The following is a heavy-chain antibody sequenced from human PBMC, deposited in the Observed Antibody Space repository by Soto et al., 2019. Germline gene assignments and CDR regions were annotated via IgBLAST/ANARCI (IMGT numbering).Heavy chain of an antibody. J-gene: IGHJ4*02. D-gene: IGHD6-6*01. V-gene: IGHV3-23*01. CDR3: ANDRERIATRSIDY. CDR2: ISGSGVST. CDR1: GFTFSTYA. Sequence: EVQLLESGGGLVQPGGPLRLSYAAAGFTFSTYAMSWVRQAPGKGLEWVSGISGSGVSTYYADSVKGRFTISRDNSKSTLYLQMNSLRAEDTAVYYCANDRERIATRSIDYWGQGTLVTVSS.